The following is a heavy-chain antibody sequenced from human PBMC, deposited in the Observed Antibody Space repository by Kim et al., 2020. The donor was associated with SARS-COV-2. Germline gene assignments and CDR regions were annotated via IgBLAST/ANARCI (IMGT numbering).Heavy chain of an antibody. CDR3: ARVGRRGPVDS. CDR2: T. Sequence: TNYHPSLTSRVTISVATSKNQFSLRLSCVAAADTAVYYGARVGRRGPVDSWGQGTMVTVSS. V-gene: IGHV4-59*01. J-gene: IGHJ3*02. D-gene: IGHD1-26*01.